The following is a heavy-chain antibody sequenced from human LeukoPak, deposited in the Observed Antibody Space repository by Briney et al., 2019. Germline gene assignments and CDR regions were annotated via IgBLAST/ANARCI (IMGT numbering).Heavy chain of an antibody. CDR2: IVVGSGNT. V-gene: IGHV1-58*01. D-gene: IGHD3-16*02. Sequence: GASVKVSCKASGFTFTSSAVQWVRQARGQRLEWIGWIVVGSGNTNYAQKFQERVTITRDMSTSTAYMELSSLRSEDTAVYYCAASLTFGGVIAPLDYWGQGTLVTGSS. CDR3: AASLTFGGVIAPLDY. J-gene: IGHJ4*02. CDR1: GFTFTSSA.